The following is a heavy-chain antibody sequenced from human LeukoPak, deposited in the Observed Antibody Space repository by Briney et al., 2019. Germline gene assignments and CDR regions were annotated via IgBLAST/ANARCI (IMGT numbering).Heavy chain of an antibody. Sequence: GGSLRLSCAASGFTFSSYAMCRVRQAPGKGLEWVAVISKDAVHEFYGDSVQGRFSISRDNSKTTVFLQMDRLTPDDTGLYYCARSDWNDVGSNYWGQGTPVTISS. CDR2: ISKDAVHE. CDR1: GFTFSSYA. J-gene: IGHJ4*02. V-gene: IGHV3-30*03. CDR3: ARSDWNDVGSNY. D-gene: IGHD1-1*01.